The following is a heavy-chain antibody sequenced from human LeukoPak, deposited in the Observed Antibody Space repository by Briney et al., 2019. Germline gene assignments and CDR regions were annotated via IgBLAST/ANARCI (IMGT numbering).Heavy chain of an antibody. D-gene: IGHD3-16*02. V-gene: IGHV3-21*01. CDR1: GFTFSSYS. CDR3: AREAQVIYAFDI. CDR2: ISSSSSYI. J-gene: IGHJ3*02. Sequence: GGSLRVSCAASGFTFSSYSMNWVRQAPGKGLEWVSSISSSSSYIYYADSVKGRFTISRDNAKNSLYLQMNSLRAEDTAVYYCAREAQVIYAFDIWGQGTMVTVSS.